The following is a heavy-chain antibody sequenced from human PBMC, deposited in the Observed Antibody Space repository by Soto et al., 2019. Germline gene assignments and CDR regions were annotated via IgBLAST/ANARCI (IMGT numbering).Heavy chain of an antibody. CDR3: ARERTTVNAFDI. Sequence: SETLSLTCTVSGGSISSYYWSWIRQPPGKGLEWIGYIYYSGSTNYNPSLKSRVTISVDTSKNQFPLKLSSVTAADTAVYYCARERTTVNAFDIWGQGTMVTVSS. V-gene: IGHV4-59*01. J-gene: IGHJ3*02. CDR1: GGSISSYY. CDR2: IYYSGST. D-gene: IGHD4-17*01.